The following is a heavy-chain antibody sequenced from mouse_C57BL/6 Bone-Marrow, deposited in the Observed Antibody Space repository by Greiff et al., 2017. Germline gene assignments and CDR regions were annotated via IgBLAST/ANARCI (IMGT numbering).Heavy chain of an antibody. CDR1: EYDFPSHD. D-gene: IGHD2-2*01. Sequence: EVQRVESGGGLVQPGESLKLSCESNEYDFPSHDMSWVRQTPEKRLELVAAINSDGGSTYYPYTMERRFIISRDKTKKTLYMQMSSLRSEDTAYYYCARHGYDPFAYWGQGTLVTVSS. J-gene: IGHJ3*01. CDR2: INSDGGST. CDR3: ARHGYDPFAY. V-gene: IGHV5-2*01.